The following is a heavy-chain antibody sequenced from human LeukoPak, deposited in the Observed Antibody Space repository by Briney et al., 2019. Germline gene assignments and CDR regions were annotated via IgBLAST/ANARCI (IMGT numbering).Heavy chain of an antibody. V-gene: IGHV3-49*03. Sequence: GGSLRLSCTASGFTFGDYAMSWFRQAPGKGLEWVGFIRSKAYGGTTEYAASVKGRFTISRDDSKSIAYLQMNSLKTEDTAVYYCTRDPDDLWFGEDYYYGMDVWGQGTTVTVSS. CDR3: TRDPDDLWFGEDYYYGMDV. CDR2: IRSKAYGGTT. D-gene: IGHD3-10*01. J-gene: IGHJ6*02. CDR1: GFTFGDYA.